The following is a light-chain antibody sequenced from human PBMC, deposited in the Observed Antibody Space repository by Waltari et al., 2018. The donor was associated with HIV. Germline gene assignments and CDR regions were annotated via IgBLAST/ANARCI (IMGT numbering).Light chain of an antibody. CDR1: QSILSRNKNY. CDR2: WAS. V-gene: IGKV4-1*01. J-gene: IGKJ5*01. CDR3: QQYYSAPVT. Sequence: DIVMTQSPDSLPVSLGGRATINCKSSQSILSRNKNYLAWYQQKPGQPPKLLIYWASTRESGVPDRFSGSGSRTDFTLTITSLQAEDVATYFCQQYYSAPVTFGQGTRLDI.